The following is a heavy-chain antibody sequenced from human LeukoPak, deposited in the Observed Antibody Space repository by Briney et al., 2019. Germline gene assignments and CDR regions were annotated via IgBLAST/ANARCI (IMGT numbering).Heavy chain of an antibody. CDR1: GGSISEYY. CDR3: ARPRSGPFDS. J-gene: IGHJ4*02. D-gene: IGHD3-3*01. CDR2: SYNSGST. V-gene: IGHV4-59*08. Sequence: SETLSLTCTVSGGSISEYYWSWIRQPPGKGLEWIGSSYNSGSTNYNPSLKSRVTISVDTSKNQLSLRLSSVSAADTAVYYCARPRSGPFDSWGQGTLVTVSS.